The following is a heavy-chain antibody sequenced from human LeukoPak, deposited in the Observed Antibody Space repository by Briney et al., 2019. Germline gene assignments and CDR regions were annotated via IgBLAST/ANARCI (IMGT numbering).Heavy chain of an antibody. V-gene: IGHV3-74*01. Sequence: RGSLRLSCAASGFTFSRYWMHWVRQAPGKGLVWVSRINSDGSSTNYADSMKGRFAISRDNAKNTLFLQMDSLRAEDTAVYYCARPSEYCSSTTCSIDYWGQGTLVTVSS. CDR1: GFTFSRYW. D-gene: IGHD2-2*01. J-gene: IGHJ4*02. CDR2: INSDGSST. CDR3: ARPSEYCSSTTCSIDY.